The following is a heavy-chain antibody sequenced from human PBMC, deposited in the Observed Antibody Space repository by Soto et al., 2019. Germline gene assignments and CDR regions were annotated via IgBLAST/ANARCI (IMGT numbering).Heavy chain of an antibody. J-gene: IGHJ4*02. CDR3: AKDIKVQGTNVIYDS. V-gene: IGHV3-23*01. CDR1: GFSFSTYA. Sequence: EVQLLESGGSLVQPGGSLRLSCAASGFSFSTYAMGWVRQAPGKGLEWVSAISGSGSATYYADPVKGRFTISRDNSKDTLYLQMNRLRAGDTAVYYWAKDIKVQGTNVIYDSWGQGSLVTVSS. CDR2: ISGSGSAT. D-gene: IGHD2-21*01.